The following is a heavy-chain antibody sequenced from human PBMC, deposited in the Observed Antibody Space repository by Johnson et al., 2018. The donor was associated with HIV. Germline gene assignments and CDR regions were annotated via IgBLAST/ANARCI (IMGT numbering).Heavy chain of an antibody. CDR3: AKDQGWAIRTYYYDSSAPSGAFDI. V-gene: IGHV3-9*01. Sequence: VQLVESGGGLVQPGRSLRLSCAASGFTFDDYAMHWVRQAPGKGLEWVSGISWNSGSIGYADSVKGRFTISRDNAKNSLYLQMNSLRAEDTALYYCAKDQGWAIRTYYYDSSAPSGAFDIWGQGTMVTVSS. CDR1: GFTFDDYA. D-gene: IGHD3-22*01. J-gene: IGHJ3*02. CDR2: ISWNSGSI.